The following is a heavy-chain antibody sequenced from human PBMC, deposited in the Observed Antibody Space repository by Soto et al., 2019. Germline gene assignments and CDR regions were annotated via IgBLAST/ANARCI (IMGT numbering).Heavy chain of an antibody. V-gene: IGHV3-7*03. CDR3: ARPVSRGEAY. CDR2: INQDGSGT. D-gene: IGHD2-8*01. Sequence: PGGSLRLSCAASGFTFSSSWMTWVRQSPGQGLEWVANINQDGSGTYYLSSVKGRFIISRDNAKNSLYLQMNGLTAEDTAVYYCARPVSRGEAYCGQGTPVTVSS. J-gene: IGHJ4*02. CDR1: GFTFSSSW.